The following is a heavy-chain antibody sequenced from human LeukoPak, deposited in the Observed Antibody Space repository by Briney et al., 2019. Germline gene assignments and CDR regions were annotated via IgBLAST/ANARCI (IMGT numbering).Heavy chain of an antibody. Sequence: SETLSLTCTVSGGSISSYYWSWIRQPPGKGLEWIGYIYYSGSTNYNPSLKSRVTISVDTSKNQFSLKLSSVTAADTAVYYCARGCSSTSCYRADAFDIWGQGTMVTVSS. J-gene: IGHJ3*02. V-gene: IGHV4-59*01. D-gene: IGHD2-2*02. CDR3: ARGCSSTSCYRADAFDI. CDR2: IYYSGST. CDR1: GGSISSYY.